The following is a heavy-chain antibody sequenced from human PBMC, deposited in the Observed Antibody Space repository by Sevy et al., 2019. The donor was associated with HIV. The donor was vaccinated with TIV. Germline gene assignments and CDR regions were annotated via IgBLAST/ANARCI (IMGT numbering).Heavy chain of an antibody. Sequence: GGSLRLSCATSGFSFRSYVISWVRQAPGKGLEWVSAISPNGGSTYYADSVKGRFTISRDNSKNTLDLEMNSLRAEDRDVYYCAKMSGSYLGLDSWGQGALVTVSS. V-gene: IGHV3-23*01. D-gene: IGHD3-10*01. CDR1: GFSFRSYV. CDR3: AKMSGSYLGLDS. J-gene: IGHJ4*02. CDR2: ISPNGGST.